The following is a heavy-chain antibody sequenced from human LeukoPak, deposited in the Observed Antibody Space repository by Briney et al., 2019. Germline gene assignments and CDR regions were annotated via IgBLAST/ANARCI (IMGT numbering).Heavy chain of an antibody. D-gene: IGHD2-8*01. Sequence: PGGSLRLSCAASGFTFDDYAMHWVRQAPGKGLEWVSGISWNSGSIGYADSVKGRFTISRDNAKNSLYLQMNSLRPEDTALYYCSTDPRLLMYWGHGTLVTVSS. CDR2: ISWNSGSI. V-gene: IGHV3-9*01. CDR1: GFTFDDYA. J-gene: IGHJ4*01. CDR3: STDPRLLMY.